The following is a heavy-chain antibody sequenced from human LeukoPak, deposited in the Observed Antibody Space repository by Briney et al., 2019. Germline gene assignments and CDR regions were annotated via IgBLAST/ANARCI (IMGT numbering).Heavy chain of an antibody. J-gene: IGHJ5*02. V-gene: IGHV1-3*01. CDR1: GYTFTSYG. CDR3: ARAAIRDIAAVAGNWFDP. Sequence: ASVKVSCKASGYTFTSYGISWVRQAPGQRLEWMGWINAGNGNTKYSQKFQGRVTITRDTSASTAYMELSSLRSEDTAVYYCARAAIRDIAAVAGNWFDPWGQGTLVTVSS. D-gene: IGHD6-13*01. CDR2: INAGNGNT.